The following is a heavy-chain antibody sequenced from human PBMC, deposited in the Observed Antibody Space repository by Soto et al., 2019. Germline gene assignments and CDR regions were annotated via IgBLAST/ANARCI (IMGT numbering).Heavy chain of an antibody. Sequence: QVQLQESGPGLVTPSVTLSLTCTVSGGSIRSYYWSRIRQPPGKGLEWIGYIYYSGSTTYNPSLQSRVTISVDTSKIQFSLKLSSVTAADTAVYYCARGSRIQVPFPLDYWGQGTLVTVSS. D-gene: IGHD3-3*02. CDR3: ARGSRIQVPFPLDY. CDR2: IYYSGST. V-gene: IGHV4-59*01. J-gene: IGHJ4*02. CDR1: GGSIRSYY.